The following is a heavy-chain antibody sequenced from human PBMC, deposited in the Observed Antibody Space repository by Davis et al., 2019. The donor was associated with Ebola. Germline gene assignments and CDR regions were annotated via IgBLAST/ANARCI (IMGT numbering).Heavy chain of an antibody. CDR1: GFTFSRYS. V-gene: IGHV3-48*02. J-gene: IGHJ4*02. CDR2: ISSTGSVI. Sequence: GGSLRLSCEVSGFTFSRYSMNWVRHAPWKGLEWLSYISSTGSVIFQADSVRGRFTISRDNAKNSLYLQMDSLRDDDSAVYYCARMRNFDYWGQGTLVTVSS. CDR3: ARMRNFDY.